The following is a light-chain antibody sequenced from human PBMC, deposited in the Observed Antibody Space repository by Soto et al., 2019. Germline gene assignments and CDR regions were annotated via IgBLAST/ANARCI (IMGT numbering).Light chain of an antibody. J-gene: IGKJ5*01. V-gene: IGKV3-20*01. CDR2: GTS. CDR3: QQYDRLPIT. Sequence: MVITQSPGTLSSSTKERATLSCRASQSVSSYLAWYQQKPGQAPRLLMYGTSSRATGIPDRFSGSGSGTDFTLTISRLEPEDFGVFYCQQYDRLPITFGQGTRLE. CDR1: QSVSSY.